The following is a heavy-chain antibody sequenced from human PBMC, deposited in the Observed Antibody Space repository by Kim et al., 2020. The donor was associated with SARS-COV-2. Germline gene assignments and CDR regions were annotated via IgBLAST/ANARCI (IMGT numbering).Heavy chain of an antibody. CDR3: ARVDSSGWYDGDYFDY. CDR1: GFTFSSYW. J-gene: IGHJ4*02. Sequence: GGSLRLSCAASGFTFSSYWMSWVRQAPGKGLEWVANIKQDGSEKYYVDSVKGRFTISRDNAKNSLYLQMNSLRAEDTAVYYCARVDSSGWYDGDYFDYWGQGTLVTVSS. V-gene: IGHV3-7*01. D-gene: IGHD6-19*01. CDR2: IKQDGSEK.